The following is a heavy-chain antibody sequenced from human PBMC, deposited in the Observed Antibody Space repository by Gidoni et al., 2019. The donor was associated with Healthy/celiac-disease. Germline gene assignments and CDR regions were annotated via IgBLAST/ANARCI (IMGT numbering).Heavy chain of an antibody. CDR1: GGSISSGSYY. V-gene: IGHV4-61*02. CDR2: IYTSGST. Sequence: QVQLQESGPGLVKPSQTLSLTCTGSGGSISSGSYYWSWIRQPAGKGLEWIGRIYTSGSTNYHPPLKSRVTISVDTSKNQFSLKLSSVTAADTAVYYCARVSHSSGWTNPTDYGMDVWGQGTTVTVSS. J-gene: IGHJ6*02. CDR3: ARVSHSSGWTNPTDYGMDV. D-gene: IGHD6-19*01.